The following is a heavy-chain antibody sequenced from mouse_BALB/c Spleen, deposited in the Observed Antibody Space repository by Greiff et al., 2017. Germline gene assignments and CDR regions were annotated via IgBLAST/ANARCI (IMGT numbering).Heavy chain of an antibody. V-gene: IGHV7-3*02. CDR1: GFTFTDYY. CDR3: ARGEFITTATWAY. CDR2: IRNKANGYTT. Sequence: EVKLVESGGGLVQPGGSLRLSCATSGFTFTDYYMSWVRQPPGKALEWLGFIRNKANGYTTEYSASVKGRFTISRDNSQSILYLQMNTLRAEDSATDYCARGEFITTATWAYGGQGTLVTVSA. J-gene: IGHJ3*01. D-gene: IGHD1-2*01.